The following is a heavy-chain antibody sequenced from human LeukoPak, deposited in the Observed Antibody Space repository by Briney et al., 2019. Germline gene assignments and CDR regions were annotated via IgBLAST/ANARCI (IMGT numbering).Heavy chain of an antibody. D-gene: IGHD5-24*01. CDR1: GFTFSSYA. Sequence: QTGGSLRLSCAASGFTFSSYAMTWVRQAPGKGLEWVSAISGSDYSTYYADSVKGRFTISRDDSKNTLYLQMNSLRAEDTAVYYCARDAGDGYNYGPATTFDYWGQGTLVTVSS. V-gene: IGHV3-23*01. CDR2: ISGSDYST. J-gene: IGHJ4*02. CDR3: ARDAGDGYNYGPATTFDY.